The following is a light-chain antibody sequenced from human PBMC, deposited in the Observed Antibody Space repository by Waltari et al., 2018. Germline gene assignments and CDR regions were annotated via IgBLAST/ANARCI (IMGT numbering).Light chain of an antibody. J-gene: IGLJ3*02. CDR3: ASWDDSLNGHWV. Sequence: QSVLTQPPSASGTPGQRVTISCSGSGSNIGGNLVNWYQQHPGKAPKLLIYRSDQRPSGVPDRFSASKTGTSASLAISGLQSEDEADYFCASWDDSLNGHWVFGGGTKVTVL. CDR1: GSNIGGNL. V-gene: IGLV1-44*01. CDR2: RSD.